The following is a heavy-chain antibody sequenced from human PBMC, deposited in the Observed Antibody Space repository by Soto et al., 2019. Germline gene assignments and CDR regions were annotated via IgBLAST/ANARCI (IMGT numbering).Heavy chain of an antibody. D-gene: IGHD3-16*02. Sequence: QVQLQQWGAGLLKPSETLSLTCAVYGGSFSGYYWSWIRQPPGKGLEWIGEINHSGSTNYNPSLKSRVTISVDTSKNQFSLKLSSVTAADTAVYYCARGSSPNYDYSWGSYRPGLYYYMDVWGKGTTVTVSS. CDR2: INHSGST. CDR1: GGSFSGYY. CDR3: ARGSSPNYDYSWGSYRPGLYYYMDV. J-gene: IGHJ6*03. V-gene: IGHV4-34*01.